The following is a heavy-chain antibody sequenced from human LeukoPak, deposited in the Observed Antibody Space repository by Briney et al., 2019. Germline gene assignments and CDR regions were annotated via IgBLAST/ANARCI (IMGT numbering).Heavy chain of an antibody. CDR3: ARELYSSSWDY. J-gene: IGHJ4*02. Sequence: SETLSLTCTVSGGSISSYYWSWLRQPPGKGLEWFGYIYYSGSTNYNPSLKSRVTISVDTSKNQFSLKLSSVTAADTAVYYWARELYSSSWDYWGQGTLVTVSS. V-gene: IGHV4-59*01. CDR2: IYYSGST. CDR1: GGSISSYY. D-gene: IGHD6-13*01.